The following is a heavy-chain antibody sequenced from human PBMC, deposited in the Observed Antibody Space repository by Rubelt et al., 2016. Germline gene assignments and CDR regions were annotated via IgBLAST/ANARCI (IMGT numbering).Heavy chain of an antibody. CDR3: ARHYGDCDTIRCHYFFDH. D-gene: IGHD2-2*03. V-gene: IGHV4-39*01. CDR1: GGSISDNYYY. J-gene: IGHJ4*02. Sequence: QLQLQESGPGLVKPSETLSLTCTVSGGSISDNYYYWGWIRQPPGKELEWIGSISYSGNTYYKPSLKRRVTIAVDTAKNPFPLKLTVVTAADMAVYDGARHYGDCDTIRCHYFFDHWGQGTLVTVSS. CDR2: ISYSGNT.